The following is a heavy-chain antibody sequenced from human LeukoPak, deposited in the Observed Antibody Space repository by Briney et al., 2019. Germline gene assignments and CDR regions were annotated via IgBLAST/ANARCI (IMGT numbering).Heavy chain of an antibody. J-gene: IGHJ4*02. CDR2: IHPGDSDT. D-gene: IGHD1-1*01. V-gene: IGHV5-51*01. Sequence: GESLKISCKGSGYSFTTYWIAWVRQMPGKGLEWMGIIHPGDSDTRYSPSFQGQVTISADKSITTAYLQWSSLKASDTAAYYCVRQPRVHTPDFWGQGTLVTVSS. CDR1: GYSFTTYW. CDR3: VRQPRVHTPDF.